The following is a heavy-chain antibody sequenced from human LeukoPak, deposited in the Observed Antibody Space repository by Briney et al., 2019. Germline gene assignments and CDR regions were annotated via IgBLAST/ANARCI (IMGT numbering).Heavy chain of an antibody. V-gene: IGHV4-34*01. CDR1: GVSFSGYY. D-gene: IGHD6-19*01. Sequence: SETLSLTCAVYGVSFSGYYWSWIRQPPGKGLEWIGEINHSGSTNYNPSLKSRVTISVDTPKNQFSLKLSSVTAADTAVYYCARQGIAVADDYYYYYGMDVWGQGTTVTVSS. CDR3: ARQGIAVADDYYYYYGMDV. CDR2: INHSGST. J-gene: IGHJ6*02.